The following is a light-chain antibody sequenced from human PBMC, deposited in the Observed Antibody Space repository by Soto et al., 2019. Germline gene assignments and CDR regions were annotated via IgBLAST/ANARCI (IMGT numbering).Light chain of an antibody. CDR3: SSYTRSSTLVV. J-gene: IGLJ2*01. V-gene: IGLV2-14*01. Sequence: QSALTQPASVSGSPGQSITISCTGTSSDVGGYNYVSWYQQHQGKAPKLMIYDVSNRPSGVSNRFSGSKSGNTASLTISGLQAEDEADYYCSSYTRSSTLVVFGGGTKLTV. CDR1: SSDVGGYNY. CDR2: DVS.